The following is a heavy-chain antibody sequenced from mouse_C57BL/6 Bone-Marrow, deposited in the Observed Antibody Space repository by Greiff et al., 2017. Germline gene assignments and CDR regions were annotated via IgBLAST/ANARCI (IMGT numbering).Heavy chain of an antibody. CDR1: GYTFTSYG. Sequence: QVQLQQSGAELARPGASVKLSCKASGYTFTSYGLRWVQQSTGQGLEWIGAIYPRSGNTYYNEKFKGKVPLTAAKSSSTAYRELSSQTPDDSAVYFCSRAGHSTTVVATRFAYWGQGTLVTVAA. D-gene: IGHD1-1*01. J-gene: IGHJ3*01. CDR3: SRAGHSTTVVATRFAY. CDR2: IYPRSGNT. V-gene: IGHV1-81*01.